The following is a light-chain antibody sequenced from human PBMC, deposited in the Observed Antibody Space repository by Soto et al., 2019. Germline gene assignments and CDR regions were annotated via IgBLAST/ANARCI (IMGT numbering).Light chain of an antibody. CDR3: QSYDTSLSGSKV. CDR1: SSNIGAGYD. Sequence: QSVLTQPPSVSGVPGQRVTISCTGSSSNIGAGYDVHWYQQLPGTAPKLLIYDNNNRASGVPDRFSGSKSAISASLALTGLQAEDEADYYCQSYDTSLSGSKVFGGGTKLTVL. J-gene: IGLJ2*01. V-gene: IGLV1-40*01. CDR2: DNN.